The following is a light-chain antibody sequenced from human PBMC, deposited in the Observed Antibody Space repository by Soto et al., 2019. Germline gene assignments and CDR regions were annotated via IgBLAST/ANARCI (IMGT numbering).Light chain of an antibody. J-gene: IGKJ5*01. Sequence: IQVTQSPSSLSASVGDRVTITCRASQNISSCLAWYQQKPGKAPKLLIYAASSLQSGVPSRFSGSGSGTDFTLTISSLQPEDFATYYCQQANSFPITFGQGTRLEIK. CDR2: AAS. V-gene: IGKV1-12*01. CDR1: QNISSC. CDR3: QQANSFPIT.